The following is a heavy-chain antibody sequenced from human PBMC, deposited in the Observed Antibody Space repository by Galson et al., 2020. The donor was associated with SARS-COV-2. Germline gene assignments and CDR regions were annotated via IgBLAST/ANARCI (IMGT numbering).Heavy chain of an antibody. CDR2: INSDGSST. CDR3: ARDLVIAAAGKDY. CDR1: GFTFSSYW. V-gene: IGHV3-74*01. J-gene: IGHJ4*02. D-gene: IGHD6-13*01. Sequence: GESLKIYCAASGFTFSSYWMHWVRQAPGKGLVWVSRINSDGSSTSYADSVKGRFTISRDNAKNTLYLQMNSLRAEDTAVYYCARDLVIAAAGKDYWGQGTLGTVSS.